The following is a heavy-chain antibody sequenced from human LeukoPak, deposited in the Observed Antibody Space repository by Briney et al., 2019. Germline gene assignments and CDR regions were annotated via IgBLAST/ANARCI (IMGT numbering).Heavy chain of an antibody. D-gene: IGHD3-10*01. J-gene: IGHJ6*03. CDR3: ARLTKNDSGSFRFGKKKRGYMDV. CDR1: GGSISSSTYY. CDR2: IYYSGST. V-gene: IGHV4-39*07. Sequence: SETLSLTCTVSGGSISSSTYYWAWIRQPPGKGLEWIGSIYYSGSTYYNPSLKSRVTISVDTSKNQFSLKLSSVTAADTAVYYCARLTKNDSGSFRFGKKKRGYMDVWGKGTTVTISS.